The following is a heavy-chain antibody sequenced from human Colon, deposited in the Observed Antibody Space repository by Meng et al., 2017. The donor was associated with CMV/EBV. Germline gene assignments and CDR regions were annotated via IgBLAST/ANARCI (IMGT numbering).Heavy chain of an antibody. CDR1: SGSMNSHNFY. CDR2: VYYGGSI. J-gene: IGHJ4*02. Sequence: LSLNCSVSSGSMNSHNFYWGWIRQPPGKGLEWIGTVYYGGSIYYNPSLKSRVSISLDTSKNQFSLRMTSVTAADTAVYYCTRRYYDWGQGTLVTVSS. D-gene: IGHD2/OR15-2a*01. CDR3: TRRYYD. V-gene: IGHV4-39*01.